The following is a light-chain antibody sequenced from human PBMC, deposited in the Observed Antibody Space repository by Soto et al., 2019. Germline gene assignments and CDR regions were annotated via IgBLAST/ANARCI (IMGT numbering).Light chain of an antibody. CDR1: SSDVGGYNY. Sequence: QSVLTQPASVSGSPGQSITISCNGTSSDVGGYNYVSWYQQHPGKAPKLMIYDVNNRPSGVSNRFSGSKSGNTASLTISGLQAEDEADYYCSSYTTSSFYVFATGTTVTVL. CDR3: SSYTTSSFYV. V-gene: IGLV2-14*01. CDR2: DVN. J-gene: IGLJ1*01.